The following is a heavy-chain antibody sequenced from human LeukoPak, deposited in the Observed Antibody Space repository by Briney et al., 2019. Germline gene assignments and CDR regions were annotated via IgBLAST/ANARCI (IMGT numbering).Heavy chain of an antibody. Sequence: PGGSLRLSCAASGFTFQDYAMHWVRQAPGKGLEWVSGISWNSGSIGYADSVKGRFTISRDNAKNSLYLQMNSLRAEDTALYYCAKDRGYSGYEFDYWGQGTLVTVSS. CDR1: GFTFQDYA. V-gene: IGHV3-9*01. CDR2: ISWNSGSI. CDR3: AKDRGYSGYEFDY. J-gene: IGHJ4*02. D-gene: IGHD5-12*01.